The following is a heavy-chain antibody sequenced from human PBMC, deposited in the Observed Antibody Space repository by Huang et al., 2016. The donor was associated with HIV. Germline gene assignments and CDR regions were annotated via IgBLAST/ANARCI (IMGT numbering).Heavy chain of an antibody. J-gene: IGHJ2*01. Sequence: QVTLRESGPALVKPTQTLTLTCTFSGFSLSTSGMCVSWIRQPPGKALEWLALIAWDDDKYYSTALKTRLTISKDTSKNQVVLTMTNMDPVDTATYYCARIRGGYSSPQARWYFDLWGRGTLVTVSS. CDR1: GFSLSTSGMC. CDR2: IAWDDDK. V-gene: IGHV2-70*01. CDR3: ARIRGGYSSPQARWYFDL. D-gene: IGHD6-13*01.